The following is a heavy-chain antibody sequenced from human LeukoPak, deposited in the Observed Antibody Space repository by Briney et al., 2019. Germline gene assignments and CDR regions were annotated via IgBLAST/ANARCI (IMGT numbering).Heavy chain of an antibody. CDR3: AAVLRAVAGYCDY. CDR1: GSRLVSKG. D-gene: IGHD6-13*01. V-gene: IGHV5-51*01. CDR2: IYPGDSDT. J-gene: IGHJ4*02. Sequence: GESLKISLKRPGSRLVSKGRAWARQMPGKGLEWMGIIYPGDSDTRYSPSFQGQVTISADKSISTAYLQWSSLKASYTAMGYCAAVLRAVAGYCDYWGQGTLVTVSS.